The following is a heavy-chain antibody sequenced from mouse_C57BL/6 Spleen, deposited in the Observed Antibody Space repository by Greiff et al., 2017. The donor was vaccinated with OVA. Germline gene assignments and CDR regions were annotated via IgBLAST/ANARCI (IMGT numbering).Heavy chain of an antibody. Sequence: EVKLVESGGGLVKPGGSLKLSCAASGFTFSDYGMHWVRQAPEKGLEWVAYISSGSSTIYYADTVKGRFTISRDNAKNTLFLQMTSLRSEDTAMYYCARPVDGYYGYWGQGTTLTVSS. J-gene: IGHJ2*01. D-gene: IGHD2-3*01. V-gene: IGHV5-17*01. CDR3: ARPVDGYYGY. CDR2: ISSGSSTI. CDR1: GFTFSDYG.